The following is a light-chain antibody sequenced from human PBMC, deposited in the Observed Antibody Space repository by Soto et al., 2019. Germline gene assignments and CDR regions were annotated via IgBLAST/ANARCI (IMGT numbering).Light chain of an antibody. CDR3: GSWDSSVSAYV. CDR1: SSNIGGNS. CDR2: DDD. J-gene: IGLJ1*01. Sequence: QSVLTQPPSVSAAPGQRVTISCSGSSSNIGGNSVSWYQQLPGTAPKLLIYDDDKRPSGIPDRFSGSKSGTSATLGITGFQTGDAADYYCGSWDSSVSAYVFGNGTKVT. V-gene: IGLV1-51*01.